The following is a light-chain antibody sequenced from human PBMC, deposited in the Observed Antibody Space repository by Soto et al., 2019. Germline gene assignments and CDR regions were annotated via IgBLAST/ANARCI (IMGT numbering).Light chain of an antibody. V-gene: IGLV2-11*01. Sequence: QSALTQPRSVSGSPGQSVTISCTGTSSDVGGYNYVSWYQQHPGKAPKLMIYDVSKRPSGFPDRFSVSKSGNPASLTISGLQAEDEADYYGCSYAGSTVVFGGGTKLTVL. CDR3: CSYAGSTVV. J-gene: IGLJ2*01. CDR1: SSDVGGYNY. CDR2: DVS.